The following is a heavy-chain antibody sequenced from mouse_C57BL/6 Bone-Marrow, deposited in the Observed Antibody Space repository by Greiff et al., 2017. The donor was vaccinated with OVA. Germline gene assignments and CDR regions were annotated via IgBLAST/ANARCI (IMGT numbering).Heavy chain of an antibody. CDR3: ARDDSSGYYAMDY. D-gene: IGHD3-2*02. CDR2: SRNKANDYTT. J-gene: IGHJ4*01. Sequence: EVKLMESGGGLVQSGRSLRLSCATSGFTFSDFYMEWVRQAPGKGLEWIAASRNKANDYTTEYSASVKGRFIVSRDTSQSILYLQMNALRAEDTAIYYCARDDSSGYYAMDYWGQGTSVTVSS. CDR1: GFTFSDFY. V-gene: IGHV7-1*01.